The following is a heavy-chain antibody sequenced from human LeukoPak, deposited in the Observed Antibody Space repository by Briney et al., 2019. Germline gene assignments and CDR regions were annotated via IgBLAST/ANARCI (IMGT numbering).Heavy chain of an antibody. CDR1: GGSFSGYY. J-gene: IGHJ5*02. CDR3: AREKTIFGVVIRYNWFDP. Sequence: SETLSLTCTVSGGSFSGYYWSWIRQPPGKGLEWIGEINHSGSTNYNPSLKSRVTISVDTSKNQFSLKLSSVTAADTAVYYCAREKTIFGVVIRYNWFDPWGRGTLVTVSS. CDR2: INHSGST. D-gene: IGHD3-3*01. V-gene: IGHV4-34*01.